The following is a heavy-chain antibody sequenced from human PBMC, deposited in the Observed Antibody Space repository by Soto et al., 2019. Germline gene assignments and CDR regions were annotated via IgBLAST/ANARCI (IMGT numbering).Heavy chain of an antibody. V-gene: IGHV4-39*01. CDR3: ARGGISHWAYFYYMDV. CDR2: IYYSGST. Sequence: SETLSLTCTVSGGSISSSNYYWGWIRQPPGKGLEWIGSIYYSGSTYYNPSLKSRVTISVDTSKNQFSLTLSSVTAADTAAYYCARGGISHWAYFYYMDVWDRGTTVTVSS. D-gene: IGHD2-21*01. J-gene: IGHJ6*03. CDR1: GGSISSSNYY.